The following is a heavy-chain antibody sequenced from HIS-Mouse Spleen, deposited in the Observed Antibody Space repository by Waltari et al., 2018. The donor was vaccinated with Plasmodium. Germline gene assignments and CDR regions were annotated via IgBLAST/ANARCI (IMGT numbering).Heavy chain of an antibody. CDR2: IYYTGCI. D-gene: IGHD4-4*01. Sequence: QLQLQESGPGLVKPSETLARTCTVSGGSISSSASYLVWLRQPQGKGLVWIGSIYYTGCIDYNPSLKSRVTISVDTSTNQFSLKLSSVTAAYTAVYYCASLPRVEEVTTPFYYYYYGVDGWGQGTTVTVSS. CDR1: GGSISSSASY. J-gene: IGHJ6*02. V-gene: IGHV4-39*01. CDR3: ASLPRVEEVTTPFYYYYYGVDG.